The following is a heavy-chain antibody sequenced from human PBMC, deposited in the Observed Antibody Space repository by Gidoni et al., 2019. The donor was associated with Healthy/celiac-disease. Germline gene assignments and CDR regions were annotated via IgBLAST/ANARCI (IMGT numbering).Heavy chain of an antibody. CDR1: GYTFTGYY. Sequence: QVQLVQSGAEVKKPGASVKVSCKASGYTFTGYYMHWLRQAPGQGLEWMGWINPNSGGTNEAQKFKGRVTMTRDTSISTAYMELSRRRSDDTAVYYWAGGGGIVATITVPGYWGQGTLVTVSS. CDR3: AGGGGIVATITVPGY. CDR2: INPNSGGT. J-gene: IGHJ4*02. D-gene: IGHD5-12*01. V-gene: IGHV1-2*02.